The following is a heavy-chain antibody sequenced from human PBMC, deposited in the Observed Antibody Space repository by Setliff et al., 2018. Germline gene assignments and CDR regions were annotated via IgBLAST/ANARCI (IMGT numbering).Heavy chain of an antibody. J-gene: IGHJ6*02. Sequence: SETLSLTCTVSGGSISSSSYYCGWIRQPPGKGLEWIGSIYYSGSTYYNPSLKSRVTISVDTSKNQCSLKLSSVTAADTAVYYCARDSGYSSSWYGYYYGMDVWGQGTTVTVSS. V-gene: IGHV4-39*07. CDR3: ARDSGYSSSWYGYYYGMDV. CDR2: IYYSGST. D-gene: IGHD6-13*01. CDR1: GGSISSSSYY.